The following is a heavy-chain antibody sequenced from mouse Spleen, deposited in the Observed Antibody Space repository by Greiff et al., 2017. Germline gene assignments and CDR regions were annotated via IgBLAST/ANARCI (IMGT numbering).Heavy chain of an antibody. J-gene: IGHJ3*01. Sequence: QVQLQQSGAELVKPGASVKLSCKASGYTFTSYWMHWVKQRPGQGLEWIGYINPSSGYTKYNQKFKDKATLTADKSSSTAYMQLSSLTYEDSAVYYCASLYGSCDDWFAYWGQGTLVTVSA. CDR3: ASLYGSCDDWFAY. CDR1: GYTFTSYW. D-gene: IGHD1-1*02. V-gene: IGHV1-7*01. CDR2: INPSSGYT.